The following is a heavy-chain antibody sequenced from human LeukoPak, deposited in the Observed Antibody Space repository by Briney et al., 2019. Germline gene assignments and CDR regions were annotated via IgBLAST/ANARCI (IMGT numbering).Heavy chain of an antibody. J-gene: IGHJ5*02. CDR2: INHSGST. D-gene: IGHD2-8*01. V-gene: IGHV4-34*01. Sequence: SETLSLTCAVYGGSFSGYYWSWIRQPPGKGLEWIGEINHSGSTNYNPSLKSRVTISVDTSKNQFSLKLSSMTAADTAVYYCARRGRRIVLMVYAPNWFDPWGQGTLVTVSS. CDR1: GGSFSGYY. CDR3: ARRGRRIVLMVYAPNWFDP.